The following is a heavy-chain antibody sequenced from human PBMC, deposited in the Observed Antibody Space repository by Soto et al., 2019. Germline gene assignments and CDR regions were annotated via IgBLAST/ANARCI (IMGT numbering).Heavy chain of an antibody. J-gene: IGHJ5*02. Sequence: AGGSLRLSCVASGFSISTYSMNWVRQAPGKGLGWVSLISSKSIYIYQADSVKGRFTISRDNAKNSLYLQMNSLTAEDTAVYYCVRGGWNDAGDSWGQGTLVTVSS. CDR3: VRGGWNDAGDS. CDR2: ISSKSIYI. D-gene: IGHD1-1*01. V-gene: IGHV3-21*01. CDR1: GFSISTYS.